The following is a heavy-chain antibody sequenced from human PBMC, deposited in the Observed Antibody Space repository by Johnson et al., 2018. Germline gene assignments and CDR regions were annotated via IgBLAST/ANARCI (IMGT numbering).Heavy chain of an antibody. Sequence: VQLVESGGDLVQRGGSLRLSCAASGFTFSSRDMSWVRQGPGKGLEWVSTISGSGRGAYYADSGKGRFTISRENSQNMLFLQMNSLRDDDTGVYYCIYCSGTKCSDTFDIWGQGTVVTVSS. V-gene: IGHV3-23*04. CDR1: GFTFSSRD. CDR3: IYCSGTKCSDTFDI. D-gene: IGHD2-15*01. J-gene: IGHJ3*02. CDR2: ISGSGRGA.